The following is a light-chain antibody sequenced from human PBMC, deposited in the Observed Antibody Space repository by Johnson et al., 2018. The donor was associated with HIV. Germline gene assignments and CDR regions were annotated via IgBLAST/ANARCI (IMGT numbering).Light chain of an antibody. J-gene: IGLJ1*01. V-gene: IGLV1-51*01. CDR2: ENN. CDR3: GTWDGSLSAGV. CDR1: SSNIGNNY. Sequence: QSVLTQPPSVSAATGQKVTISCSGSSSNIGNNYVSWYQHLPGAAPKLLIYENNKRPSGIPDRFSGSKSGTSTTLGITGLQTGDEADYYCGTWDGSLSAGVFGTGTKVTVL.